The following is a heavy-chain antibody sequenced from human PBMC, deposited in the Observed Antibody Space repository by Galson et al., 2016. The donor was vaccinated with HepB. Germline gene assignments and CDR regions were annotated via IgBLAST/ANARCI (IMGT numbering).Heavy chain of an antibody. CDR3: ARRVEYCGGGRCSPWYFDV. CDR1: GASVSDYY. CDR2: VYNSGHT. J-gene: IGHJ2*01. V-gene: IGHV4-59*02. D-gene: IGHD2-15*01. Sequence: SETLSLTCTVSGASVSDYYWNWIRQSPGKGLEWIGIVYNSGHTYYNPSLGSRVTISLDTSKNQFFLDLSSLTAADTAVYYCARRVEYCGGGRCSPWYFDVWGRGTLVTVS.